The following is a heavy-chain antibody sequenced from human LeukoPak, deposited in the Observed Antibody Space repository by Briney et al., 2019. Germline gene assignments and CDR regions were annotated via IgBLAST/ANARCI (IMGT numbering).Heavy chain of an antibody. D-gene: IGHD3-10*01. CDR1: GFTFSSYW. J-gene: IGHJ4*02. Sequence: GRSLILSCAASGFTFSSYWMTWVRQAPGKGLEWVANINQDGSEKYYVDSVKGRFTISRDNAKNSLYLLMNSLRAEDTAVYYCAREGSLWFGESKTDYWGQGTLVTVSS. V-gene: IGHV3-7*04. CDR2: INQDGSEK. CDR3: AREGSLWFGESKTDY.